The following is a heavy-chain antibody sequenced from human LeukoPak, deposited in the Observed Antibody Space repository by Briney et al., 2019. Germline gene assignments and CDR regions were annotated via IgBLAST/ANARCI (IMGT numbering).Heavy chain of an antibody. CDR3: AKDQRWLDHFDY. CDR1: GFTLSSYG. D-gene: IGHD5-18*01. CDR2: ISFDGSDK. J-gene: IGHJ4*02. Sequence: PGGSLRLSCAASGFTLSSYGMHWVRQAPGKGLEWVAVISFDGSDKYYADSVKGRFTISRDSSKNTLYLQMNSLRAEDTAVYYCAKDQRWLDHFDYWGQGTLVTVSS. V-gene: IGHV3-30*18.